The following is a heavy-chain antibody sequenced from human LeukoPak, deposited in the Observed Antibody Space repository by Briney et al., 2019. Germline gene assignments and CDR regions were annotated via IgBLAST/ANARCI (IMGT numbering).Heavy chain of an antibody. J-gene: IGHJ3*02. Sequence: ASVKVSCKASGYTFTGYYMHWVRQAPGQGLEWMGRINPNSGGTNYAQKFQGRVTMTRDTSISTAYMELSSLRSEDTAVYYCARDHIEYSSSSVAFDIWGQGTMVTVSS. V-gene: IGHV1-2*06. D-gene: IGHD6-6*01. CDR1: GYTFTGYY. CDR2: INPNSGGT. CDR3: ARDHIEYSSSSVAFDI.